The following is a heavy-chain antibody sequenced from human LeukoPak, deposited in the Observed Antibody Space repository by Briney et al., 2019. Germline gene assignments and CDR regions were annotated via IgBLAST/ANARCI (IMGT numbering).Heavy chain of an antibody. CDR3: ARVMHWDTAMARGRGMDV. J-gene: IGHJ6*02. V-gene: IGHV1-18*01. D-gene: IGHD5-18*01. CDR2: INPYNGDT. Sequence: EASVKVSCEASGYTFTTYGISWVRQAPGQGLEWMGWINPYNGDTNYAQKLQGRVTMTTDTSTSTAYMELRSLRSDDTAVYYCARVMHWDTAMARGRGMDVWAQEPTVTVSS. CDR1: GYTFTTYG.